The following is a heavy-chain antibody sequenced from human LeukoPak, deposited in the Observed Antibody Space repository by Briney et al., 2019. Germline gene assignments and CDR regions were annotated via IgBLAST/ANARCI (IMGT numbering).Heavy chain of an antibody. D-gene: IGHD1-26*01. CDR3: ARDSRIVGATSPGGY. CDR2: ISAYNDNT. J-gene: IGHJ4*02. Sequence: ASVKVPCKASGYTFTSYGISWVRQAPGQGLEWMGWISAYNDNTNYAQKLQGRVTMTTDTSTSTAYMELRSLRSDDTAVYYCARDSRIVGATSPGGYWGQGTLVTVSS. V-gene: IGHV1-18*01. CDR1: GYTFTSYG.